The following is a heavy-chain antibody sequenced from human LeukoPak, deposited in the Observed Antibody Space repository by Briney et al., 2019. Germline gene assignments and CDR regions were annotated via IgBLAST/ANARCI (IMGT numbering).Heavy chain of an antibody. CDR3: ARVYGGNTRGVFDY. CDR1: GYSISSGYY. V-gene: IGHV4-38-2*02. D-gene: IGHD4-23*01. CDR2: IYHSGST. Sequence: SETLSLTCTVSGYSISSGYYWGWIRQPPGKGLEWIGSIYHSGSTYYNPSLKSRVTISVDTSKNQFSLKLSSVTAADTAVYYCARVYGGNTRGVFDYWGQGTLVTVSS. J-gene: IGHJ4*02.